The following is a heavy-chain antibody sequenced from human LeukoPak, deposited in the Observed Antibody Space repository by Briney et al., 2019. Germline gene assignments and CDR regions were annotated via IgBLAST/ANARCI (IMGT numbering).Heavy chain of an antibody. CDR3: ARLWGGNGYSGGSLNL. D-gene: IGHD3-16*01. J-gene: IGHJ5*02. CDR1: GFTFSSYG. Sequence: PGGSLRLSCAASGFTFSSYGMHWVRQAPGKGLEWVAFIRYDGSNKYYADSVKGRFTISRDNSKNTLYLQMNSLRAEDTAVYYCARLWGGNGYSGGSLNLWGQGTLVTVSS. V-gene: IGHV3-30*02. CDR2: IRYDGSNK.